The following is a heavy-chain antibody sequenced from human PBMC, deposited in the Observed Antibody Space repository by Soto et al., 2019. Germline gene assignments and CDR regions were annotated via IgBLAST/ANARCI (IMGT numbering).Heavy chain of an antibody. J-gene: IGHJ4*02. V-gene: IGHV3-23*01. CDR2: IGGGGGST. CDR3: AKTAEAVAGNGYGY. D-gene: IGHD6-19*01. CDR1: GFTFSNYA. Sequence: EVQLLESGGGLVQPGGSLRLSCAASGFTFSNYAMGWVRQAPGKGLEWVSAIGGGGGSTYYADSVRGRFTISRNNSKNALDLPMDNLRAEDTALYYCAKTAEAVAGNGYGYWGQGTLVTVSS.